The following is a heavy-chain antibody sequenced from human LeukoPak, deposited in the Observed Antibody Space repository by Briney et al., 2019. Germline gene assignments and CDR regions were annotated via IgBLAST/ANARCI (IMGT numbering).Heavy chain of an antibody. CDR2: IKHSGST. CDR3: ARAFPSGYSSGWYFDY. CDR1: GGSISSSNW. Sequence: PSGTLSLTCAVSGGSISSSNWWSWVRQPPGKGLEWIGEIKHSGSTNYNPSLKSRVTISVDTSKNQFSLKLSSVTAADTAVYYCARAFPSGYSSGWYFDYWGQGTPVTVSS. J-gene: IGHJ4*02. D-gene: IGHD6-19*01. V-gene: IGHV4-4*02.